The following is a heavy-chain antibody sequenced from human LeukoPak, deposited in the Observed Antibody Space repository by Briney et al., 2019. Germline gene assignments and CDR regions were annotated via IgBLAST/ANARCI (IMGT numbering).Heavy chain of an antibody. D-gene: IGHD3-22*01. CDR2: IHYTGST. CDR3: ARYWGPYDNSGAYFDY. V-gene: IGHV4-39*01. J-gene: IGHJ4*02. Sequence: SETLSLTCTLSGDSISSSSYYWVWLRQPPGKGLEWIATIHYTGSTYYNPSLKSRVTISVDTSKNQFSLKRSSVTAADTAMYYCARYWGPYDNSGAYFDYWGQGTLVTVSS. CDR1: GDSISSSSYY.